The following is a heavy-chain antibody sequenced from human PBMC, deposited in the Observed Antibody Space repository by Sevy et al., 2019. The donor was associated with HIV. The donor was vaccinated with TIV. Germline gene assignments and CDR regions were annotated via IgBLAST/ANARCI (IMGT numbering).Heavy chain of an antibody. V-gene: IGHV3-11*01. Sequence: GGSLRLSCVASGFTFSDYYMSWVRQAPGKGREWVSSISRSAITIYYADSVQGRFTISRDKSKNSLYLQMNSLRAEDTAVYYCARDLPADLESPYYYYGMDVWGQGTTVTVSS. CDR3: ARDLPADLESPYYYYGMDV. CDR2: ISRSAITI. D-gene: IGHD1-1*01. J-gene: IGHJ6*02. CDR1: GFTFSDYY.